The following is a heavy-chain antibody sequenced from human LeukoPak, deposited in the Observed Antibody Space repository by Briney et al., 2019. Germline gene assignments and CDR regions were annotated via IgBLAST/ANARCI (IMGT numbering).Heavy chain of an antibody. CDR3: ARGYSGNFEFDY. CDR2: IYTSGST. Sequence: SETLSLTCTVSGGSISSGSYYWSWIRQPAGKGLEWIGRIYTSGSTNYNPSLKSRVTISVDTSKNQFSLKLSSVTAADTAVYYCARGYSGNFEFDYWGQGTLVTVSS. CDR1: GGSISSGSYY. D-gene: IGHD4-23*01. V-gene: IGHV4-61*02. J-gene: IGHJ4*02.